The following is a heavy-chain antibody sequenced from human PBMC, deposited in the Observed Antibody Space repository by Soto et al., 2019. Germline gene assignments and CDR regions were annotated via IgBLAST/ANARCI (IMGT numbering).Heavy chain of an antibody. CDR1: GFTFSSYG. Sequence: QVQLVESGGGVVQPGRSLRLSCAASGFTFSSYGMHWVRQAPGKGLEWVAVIWYDGSNKYYADSVKGRFTISRDNSKNTLYLQMNSLRAEDTAVYYCARVRQYSGSSYYYYGMDVWGQGTTVTVSS. CDR2: IWYDGSNK. V-gene: IGHV3-33*01. CDR3: ARVRQYSGSSYYYYGMDV. J-gene: IGHJ6*02. D-gene: IGHD1-26*01.